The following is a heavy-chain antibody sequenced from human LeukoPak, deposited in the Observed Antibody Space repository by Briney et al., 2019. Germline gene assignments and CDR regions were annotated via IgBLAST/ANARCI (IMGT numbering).Heavy chain of an antibody. J-gene: IGHJ4*02. CDR1: GGSISSSSYY. CDR3: ARENSSSGRSFDY. CDR2: IYTSGST. D-gene: IGHD3-10*01. V-gene: IGHV4-39*07. Sequence: PSETLSLTCTVSGGSISSSSYYWGWIRQPPGKGLEWIGRIYTSGSTNYNPSLKSRVTMSVDTSKNQFSLKLSSVTAADTAVYYCARENSSSGRSFDYWGQGTLVTVSS.